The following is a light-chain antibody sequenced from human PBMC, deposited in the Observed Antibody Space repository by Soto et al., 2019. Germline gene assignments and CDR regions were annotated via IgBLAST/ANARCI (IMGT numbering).Light chain of an antibody. CDR1: QSLLANCNNMNC. CDR2: WAS. Sequence: IVMTQSPASLAVSLGERATIHCKSSQSLLANCNNMNCLAWYQHKPGQPPKMLILWASTRESGVPDRYSCRGSGTDFTLTLSSLQAEDGAVYYCQHYFTPASPVGHGTKLEIK. CDR3: QHYFTPASP. J-gene: IGKJ2*01. V-gene: IGKV4-1*01.